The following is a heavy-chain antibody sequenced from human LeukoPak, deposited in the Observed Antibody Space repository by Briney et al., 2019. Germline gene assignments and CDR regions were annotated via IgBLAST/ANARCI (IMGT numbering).Heavy chain of an antibody. CDR1: GFTFSNYA. CDR2: LSSGGGST. V-gene: IGHV3-23*01. CDR3: AKLSGYSSSWFDY. J-gene: IGHJ4*02. D-gene: IGHD6-13*01. Sequence: GGSLRLSCAASGFTFSNYAMRWVRQAPGKGLEGVSGLSSGGGSTYYADSVKGRFTISRDNSKNTLYLQMNSLRAEDTAVYYCAKLSGYSSSWFDYWGQGTLVTVSS.